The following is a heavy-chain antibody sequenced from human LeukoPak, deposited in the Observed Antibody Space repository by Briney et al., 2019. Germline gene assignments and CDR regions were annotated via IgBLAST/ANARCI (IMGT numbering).Heavy chain of an antibody. CDR3: ARDLNPRGSYRYAWFDP. D-gene: IGHD3-16*02. Sequence: SETLSLTCTVSGGSISSYYWSWIRQPAGKGLEWIGRIYTSGSTNYNPSLKSRVTMSVDTSKNQFSLKLSSVTAAGTAVYYCARDLNPRGSYRYAWFDPWGQGTLVTVSS. J-gene: IGHJ5*02. CDR1: GGSISSYY. V-gene: IGHV4-4*07. CDR2: IYTSGST.